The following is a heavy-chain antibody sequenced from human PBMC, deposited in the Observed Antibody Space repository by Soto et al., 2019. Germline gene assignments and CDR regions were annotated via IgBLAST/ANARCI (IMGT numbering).Heavy chain of an antibody. J-gene: IGHJ5*02. CDR2: INHTGGT. D-gene: IGHD3-3*01. CDR1: GGSVNGYY. CDR3: ATRITVFGLLIPPFDP. V-gene: IGHV4-34*01. Sequence: PSETLSLTCAVYGGSVNGYYWIWIRQPPGKGLEWIGEINHTGGTHYNPSLKSRVTMSVDTSKNQFSLGLSSVTAADTAIYYCATRITVFGLLIPPFDPWGQGTQVTVSS.